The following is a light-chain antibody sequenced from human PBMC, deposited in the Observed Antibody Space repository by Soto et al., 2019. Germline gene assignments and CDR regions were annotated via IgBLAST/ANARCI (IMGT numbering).Light chain of an antibody. CDR3: QTWGTGIQGV. V-gene: IGLV4-69*01. Sequence: QLVLTQSPSASASLGASVKLTCTLSSGHNSYAIAWHQQQPEKGPRYLMKLNSDGTHSKGDGIPDRFSGSSSGAERYLTISRLQSEDEADYYCQTWGTGIQGVFGGGTKLTVL. CDR1: SGHNSYA. J-gene: IGLJ2*01. CDR2: LNSDGTH.